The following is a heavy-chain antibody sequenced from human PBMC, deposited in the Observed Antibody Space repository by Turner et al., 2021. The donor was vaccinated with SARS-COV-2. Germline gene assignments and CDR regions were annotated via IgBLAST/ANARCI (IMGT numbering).Heavy chain of an antibody. D-gene: IGHD3-16*01. V-gene: IGHV4-59*01. J-gene: IGHJ4*02. Sequence: QVQLQESGPGLVKPSETLSLTRTVSGGSISSYYWSWIRQPPGKGLEWIGYIYYSGSTNYNPSLKSRVTISVDTSKNQFSLKLSSVTAADTAVYYCARDPGEGSFDYWGQGTLVTVSS. CDR2: IYYSGST. CDR1: GGSISSYY. CDR3: ARDPGEGSFDY.